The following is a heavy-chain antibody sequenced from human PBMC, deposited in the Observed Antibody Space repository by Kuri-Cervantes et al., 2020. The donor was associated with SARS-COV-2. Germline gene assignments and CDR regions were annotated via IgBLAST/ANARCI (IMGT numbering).Heavy chain of an antibody. D-gene: IGHD5-12*01. CDR2: IYYSGST. J-gene: IGHJ5*02. V-gene: IGHV4-30-4*01. Sequence: SETLSLTCTVSGGSISSGDYYWSWIRQPPGKGLEWIGYIYYSGSTYYNPSLKSRVTISVDTSKNQFSLKLSSVTAADTAVYYCARGRGYSGYDSPLNWFDPWGQGTLVTVSS. CDR3: ARGRGYSGYDSPLNWFDP. CDR1: GGSISSGDYY.